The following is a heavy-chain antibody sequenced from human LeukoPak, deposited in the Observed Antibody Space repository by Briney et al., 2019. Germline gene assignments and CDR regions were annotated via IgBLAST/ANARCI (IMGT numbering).Heavy chain of an antibody. V-gene: IGHV1-2*07. CDR3: ARAAIAVAGDYHYHYMDV. D-gene: IGHD6-19*01. J-gene: IGHJ6*03. CDR1: GYTFTGHY. Sequence: ASVKVSCKASGYTFTGHYMYWVRQAPGQGLEWMGWISPNSGDTDYAHRFQGRVTMTRDTSISTAYMELSRLTSDDTAVYYCARAAIAVAGDYHYHYMDVWGKGTTVTVSS. CDR2: ISPNSGDT.